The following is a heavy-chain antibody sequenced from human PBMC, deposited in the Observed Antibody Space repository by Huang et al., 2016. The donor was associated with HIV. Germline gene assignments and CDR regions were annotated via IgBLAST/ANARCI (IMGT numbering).Heavy chain of an antibody. CDR3: ARMFKYDSGGYWGNDAFDI. CDR2: ISDSGST. D-gene: IGHD3-22*01. CDR1: GGSFSGHY. Sequence: QVQLQQWGAELLKPSETLSLTCAVSGGSFSGHYWTWIRQPPGRGLEWIGEISDSGSTTYNPSLKSRVTSSGDTSQSQFSRKLNSVTAADTAIYYCARMFKYDSGGYWGNDAFDIWGQGTMVTVSS. J-gene: IGHJ3*02. V-gene: IGHV4-34*02.